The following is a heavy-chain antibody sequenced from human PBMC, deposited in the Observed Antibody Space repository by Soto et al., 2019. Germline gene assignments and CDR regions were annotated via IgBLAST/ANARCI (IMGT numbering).Heavy chain of an antibody. J-gene: IGHJ5*02. D-gene: IGHD2-15*01. CDR1: GFSLSTSGEG. CDR3: APGRVAPGAS. V-gene: IGHV2-5*02. CDR2: IYWDDDK. Sequence: QITLKESGPPLVKPTQTLTLTCTFSGFSLSTSGEGLGWIRRPPGKALEWLALIYWDDDKRYRPSLKSRLTVTKAPCKIQVVLPLPTLAPVDTATYSCAPGRVAPGASWGRGARVPVSS.